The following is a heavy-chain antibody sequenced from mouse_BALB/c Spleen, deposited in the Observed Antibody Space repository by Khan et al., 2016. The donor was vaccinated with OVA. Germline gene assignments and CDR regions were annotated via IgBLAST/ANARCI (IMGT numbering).Heavy chain of an antibody. CDR2: ISYSGDT. D-gene: IGHD1-1*02. CDR1: GYSITSDYA. Sequence: EVQLQESGPGLVKPSQSLSLTCTVTGYSITSDYAWNWIRQFPGNKVEWMGYISYSGDTAYNPSLTSRTTITRDTSQNQCFLQCKSVTTEDTTTYYCSSNILYYYVSIFEGYYVDCWGQGTALTVSS. J-gene: IGHJ2*01. CDR3: SSNILYYYVSIFEGYYVDC. V-gene: IGHV3-2*02.